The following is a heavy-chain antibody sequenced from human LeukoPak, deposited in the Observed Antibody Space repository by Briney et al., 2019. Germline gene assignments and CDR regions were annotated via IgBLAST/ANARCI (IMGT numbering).Heavy chain of an antibody. Sequence: SQTLSLTCTVSGGSISSGSYYWSWIRQPAGKGLEWIGRIYTSGSTNYNPSLKSRVTISVDTSKNQFSLKLSSVTAADTAVCYCARGFSSGWSNWFDPWGQGTLVTVSS. V-gene: IGHV4-61*02. J-gene: IGHJ5*02. D-gene: IGHD6-19*01. CDR2: IYTSGST. CDR3: ARGFSSGWSNWFDP. CDR1: GGSISSGSYY.